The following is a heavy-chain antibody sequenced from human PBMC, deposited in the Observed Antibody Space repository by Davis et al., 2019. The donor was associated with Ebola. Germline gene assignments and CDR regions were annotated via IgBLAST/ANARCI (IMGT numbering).Heavy chain of an antibody. CDR2: ISISVDYI. V-gene: IGHV3-21*01. D-gene: IGHD5-12*01. CDR1: GFTFSSYS. CDR3: ARDRGSGYNGAVDY. J-gene: IGHJ4*02. Sequence: AGSLRLSCAASGFTFSSYSMHWVRQAPGKGLEWVSSISISVDYIYYADSVKGRFTISRDNAKKSLYLQMNSLRAEDTAVYYCARDRGSGYNGAVDYWGQGTLVTVSS.